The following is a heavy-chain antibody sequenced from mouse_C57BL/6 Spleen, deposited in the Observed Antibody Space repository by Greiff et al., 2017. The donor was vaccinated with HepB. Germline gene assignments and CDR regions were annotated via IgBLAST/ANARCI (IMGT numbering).Heavy chain of an antibody. Sequence: DVQLVESGGGLVKPGGSLKLSCAASGFTFSSYAMSWVRQTPEKRLEWVATISDGGSYTYYPDNVKGRFTISRDNAKNNLYLQMSHLKSEDTAMYYCARDRGFYYGSSPHWYFDVWGTGTTVTVSS. J-gene: IGHJ1*03. D-gene: IGHD1-1*01. CDR1: GFTFSSYA. CDR2: ISDGGSYT. CDR3: ARDRGFYYGSSPHWYFDV. V-gene: IGHV5-4*01.